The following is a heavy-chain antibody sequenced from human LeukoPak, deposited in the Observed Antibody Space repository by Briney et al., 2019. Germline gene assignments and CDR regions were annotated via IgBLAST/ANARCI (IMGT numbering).Heavy chain of an antibody. J-gene: IGHJ4*02. CDR3: ARLRDGRWLLEY. V-gene: IGHV4-39*01. CDR2: INYSGTT. D-gene: IGHD5-24*01. CDR1: GGSISSSGYY. Sequence: SETLSLTCTASGGSISSSGYYWGWIRQPPGKGLEWIASINYSGTTYYNPSLMSRVTISEDRSKNQFSLKLSSVTAADTAVYYCARLRDGRWLLEYWGQGTLVTVSS.